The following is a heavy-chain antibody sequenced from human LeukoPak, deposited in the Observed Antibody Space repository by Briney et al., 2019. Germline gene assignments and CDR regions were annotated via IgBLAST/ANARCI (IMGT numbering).Heavy chain of an antibody. Sequence: GGSLRLSCAASGFTFSSYAMSWVRQAPGKGLEWVSAISGSGGSTYYADSVKGRFTISRNNSKNPLYLQMNSLRAEDTAVYYCAKDGPIDCSGGWGQGTLVTVSS. D-gene: IGHD3-10*02. J-gene: IGHJ4*02. V-gene: IGHV3-23*01. CDR3: AKDGPIDCSGG. CDR1: GFTFSSYA. CDR2: ISGSGGST.